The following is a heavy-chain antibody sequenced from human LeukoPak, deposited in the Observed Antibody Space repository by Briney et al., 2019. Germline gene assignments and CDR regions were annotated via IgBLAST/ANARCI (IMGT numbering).Heavy chain of an antibody. CDR2: ISSSGSTI. Sequence: GGSLRLSCAASGFTFSDYYMSWIRQAPGKGLEWVSYISSSGSTIYYADSVKGRFTISRDNSKNTLYLQVNSLRAEDTAVYYCARAERWLQLELDYWGQGTLVTVSS. V-gene: IGHV3-11*04. CDR3: ARAERWLQLELDY. CDR1: GFTFSDYY. D-gene: IGHD5-24*01. J-gene: IGHJ4*02.